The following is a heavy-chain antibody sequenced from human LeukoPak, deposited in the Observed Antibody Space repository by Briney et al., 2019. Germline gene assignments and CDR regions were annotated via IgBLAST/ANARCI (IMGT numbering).Heavy chain of an antibody. J-gene: IGHJ3*02. CDR3: ARQQGRQKAGYYYDSSGYYSTAFDI. D-gene: IGHD3-22*01. Sequence: GYXXTXXXTNXNPSLKSRVTISVDTSKNQFSLKLSSVTAADTAVYYCARQQGRQKAGYYYDSSGYYSTAFDIWGQGTMVTVSS. V-gene: IGHV4-4*09. CDR2: XXTXXXT.